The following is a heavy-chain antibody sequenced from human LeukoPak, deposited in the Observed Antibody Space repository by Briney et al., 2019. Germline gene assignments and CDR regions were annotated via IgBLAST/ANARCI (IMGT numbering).Heavy chain of an antibody. Sequence: SETLSLTCTVSGGSISSSSYYWGWIRQPPGKGLEWIGSIYYSGSTYYNPSLKSRVTISVDTSKNQFSLKLSSVTAADTAVYYCARGDTYYYDSSGSWFDPWGQGTLVTVSS. D-gene: IGHD3-22*01. J-gene: IGHJ5*02. V-gene: IGHV4-39*07. CDR3: ARGDTYYYDSSGSWFDP. CDR1: GGSISSSSYY. CDR2: IYYSGST.